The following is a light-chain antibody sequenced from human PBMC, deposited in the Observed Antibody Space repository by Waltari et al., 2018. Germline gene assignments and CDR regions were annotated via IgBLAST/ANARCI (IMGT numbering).Light chain of an antibody. V-gene: IGKV4-1*01. CDR3: QQYYSTLPT. CDR1: QSVSYYSNNKNY. Sequence: DIVMTQSPDSLTVSLGERATINCRSSQSVSYYSNNKNYLAWYRQKPGQPPKLLISWASTRESGVPDRFSGSGSGTDFTLTISSLQAEDVAVYYCQQYYSTLPTFGQGTKVEIK. J-gene: IGKJ1*01. CDR2: WAS.